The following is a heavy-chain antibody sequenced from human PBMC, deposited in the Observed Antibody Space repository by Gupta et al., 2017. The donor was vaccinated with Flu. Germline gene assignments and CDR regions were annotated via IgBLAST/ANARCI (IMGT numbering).Heavy chain of an antibody. V-gene: IGHV3-48*03. J-gene: IGHJ5*02. CDR1: SNYE. CDR3: ARELPATWEPLDL. CDR2: ISGSGSTI. D-gene: IGHD1-26*01. Sequence: SNYEMDWVRQAPGKGPEWVSYISGSGSTIFYADSVKGRFTISRDNAKNSLYLQMSSLKADDTAVYYCARELPATWEPLDLWGQGTLVIVSS.